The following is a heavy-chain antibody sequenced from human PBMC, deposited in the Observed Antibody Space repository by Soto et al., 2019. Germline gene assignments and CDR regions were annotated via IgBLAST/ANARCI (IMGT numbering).Heavy chain of an antibody. D-gene: IGHD3-16*01. J-gene: IGHJ4*02. V-gene: IGHV3-23*01. CDR1: GFTFSSYA. CDR2: ISGSGGST. Sequence: EVQLLESGGGLVQPGGSLRLSCAASGFTFSSYAMRWVRQAPVKGLEWVSAISGSGGSTYYADSGKGRFTFSRDNSKKTLCLQMNIMRGVDAAVLYFTRWGSGSYLAYWGQGPVVTVSS. CDR3: TRWGSGSYLAY.